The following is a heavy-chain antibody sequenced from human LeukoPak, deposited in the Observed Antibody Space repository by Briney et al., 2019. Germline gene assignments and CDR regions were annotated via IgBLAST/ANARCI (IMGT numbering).Heavy chain of an antibody. D-gene: IGHD3-16*01. Sequence: SETLSLTCTVSGGSISSYYWSWIRQPPGKGLEWIGYIYYSGSTNYNPSLKCRVTISVDTSKNQFSLKLSSVTAADTAVYYCARWGESRYFNYWGQGTLVTVSS. CDR3: ARWGESRYFNY. J-gene: IGHJ4*02. CDR2: IYYSGST. V-gene: IGHV4-59*08. CDR1: GGSISSYY.